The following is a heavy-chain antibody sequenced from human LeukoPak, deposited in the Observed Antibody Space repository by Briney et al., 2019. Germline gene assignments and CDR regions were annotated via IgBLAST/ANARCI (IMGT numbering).Heavy chain of an antibody. D-gene: IGHD2-2*01. CDR2: IYYSGST. J-gene: IGHJ4*02. CDR1: GGSISSYY. Sequence: SETLSLTCTVSGGSISSYYWSWIRQPPGQGLEWIGYIYYSGSTNYNPSLKSRVTISVDTSKNQFSLKLSSVTAADTAVYYCARRVVPAARGGYYFDYWGQGTLVTVSS. CDR3: ARRVVPAARGGYYFDY. V-gene: IGHV4-59*01.